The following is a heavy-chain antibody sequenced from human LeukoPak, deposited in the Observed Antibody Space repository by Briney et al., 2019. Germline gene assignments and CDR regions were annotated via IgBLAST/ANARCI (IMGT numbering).Heavy chain of an antibody. Sequence: GTSLTLSCTVSGFTFSDSGMQWVRQARGGGLEGMAILSYDGSLKYYADSVKGRFTISRDNSKNTLYLQMNSLRVEDTAVYYCATSIERSTWGSHALDFWGQGTLVTVSS. CDR2: LSYDGSLK. J-gene: IGHJ4*02. CDR1: GFTFSDSG. D-gene: IGHD3-16*01. V-gene: IGHV3-30*04. CDR3: ATSIERSTWGSHALDF.